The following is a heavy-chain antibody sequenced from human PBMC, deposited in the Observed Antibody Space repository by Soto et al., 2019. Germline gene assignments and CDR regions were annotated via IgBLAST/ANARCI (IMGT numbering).Heavy chain of an antibody. CDR2: ISYDGSTK. V-gene: IGHV3-30-3*01. D-gene: IGHD6-19*01. CDR1: GFTFSSFS. Sequence: QVQLVESGGSVGQPGRSLRLSCAASGFTFSSFSLHWVRQAPGKGLEWLALISYDGSTKYNADSVKGRFTVSRDNSKNTLYLQLSSLRPEDTAVYYCARTTTVAGTPEFDYWGQGTRVTVSS. J-gene: IGHJ4*02. CDR3: ARTTTVAGTPEFDY.